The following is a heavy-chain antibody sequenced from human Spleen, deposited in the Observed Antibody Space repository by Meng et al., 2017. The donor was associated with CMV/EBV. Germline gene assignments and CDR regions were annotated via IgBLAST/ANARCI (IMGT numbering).Heavy chain of an antibody. CDR3: ARDILKQLALRDY. Sequence: HVSGPGRVKPPENLSRTCTVSGGSISSRSYYWGWIRQPPGKGLEWSGSIYYSGSTYYNPSLKSRVTISVDTSKNQFSLKLSSVTAADTAVYYCARDILKQLALRDYWGQGTLVTVSS. D-gene: IGHD6-6*01. CDR2: IYYSGST. J-gene: IGHJ4*02. CDR1: GGSISSRSYY. V-gene: IGHV4-39*07.